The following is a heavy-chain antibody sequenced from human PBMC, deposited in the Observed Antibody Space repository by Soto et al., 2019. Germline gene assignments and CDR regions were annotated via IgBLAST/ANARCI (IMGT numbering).Heavy chain of an antibody. CDR3: ARDPAGYSSGGETNY. CDR1: GGSISSGGYY. Sequence: QVQLQESGPGLVKPSQTLSLTCTVSGGSISSGGYYWSWIRQHPGKGLEWIGYIYYSGSTYYNPSLKSRVTISVDTYKNHFSLKLSSVTAADTAVYYCARDPAGYSSGGETNYWGQGTLVTVSS. CDR2: IYYSGST. J-gene: IGHJ4*02. V-gene: IGHV4-31*03. D-gene: IGHD6-25*01.